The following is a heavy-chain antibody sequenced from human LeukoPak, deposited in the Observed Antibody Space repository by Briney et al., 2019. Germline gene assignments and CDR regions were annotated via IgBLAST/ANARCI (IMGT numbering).Heavy chain of an antibody. Sequence: GGSLRLSCAVSGFTFSSYAMSWVRQAPGEGLEWVSAIRGSGGSTYYADSVKGRFTISRDNSQNTLYLQMNSLRAEDTAVYYCAKAYAGYVPFDYWGQGTLVTVSS. V-gene: IGHV3-23*01. D-gene: IGHD5-12*01. J-gene: IGHJ4*02. CDR1: GFTFSSYA. CDR2: IRGSGGST. CDR3: AKAYAGYVPFDY.